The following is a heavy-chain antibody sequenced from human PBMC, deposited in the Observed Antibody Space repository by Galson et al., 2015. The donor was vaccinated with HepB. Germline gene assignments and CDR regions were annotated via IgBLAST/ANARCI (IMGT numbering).Heavy chain of an antibody. CDR3: ARGGDSSSYGMDV. V-gene: IGHV1-2*06. CDR1: GYTFTGYY. Sequence: SVKVSCKASGYTFTGYYMHWVRQAPGQGLEWMGRINPNSGGTNYAQKFQGRVTISVDTSKNQFSLKLSSMTAADTAVYYCARGGDSSSYGMDVWGQGTTVTVSS. J-gene: IGHJ6*02. CDR2: INPNSGGT. D-gene: IGHD6-6*01.